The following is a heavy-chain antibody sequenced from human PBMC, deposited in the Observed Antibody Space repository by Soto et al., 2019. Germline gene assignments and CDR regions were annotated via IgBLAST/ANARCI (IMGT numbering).Heavy chain of an antibody. CDR1: GGSISTTSYY. V-gene: IGHV4-39*01. CDR3: ARVVSVYRNWFDP. Sequence: SETLSLTCTVSGGSISTTSYYWVWVRQPPGKGLEWIGSVYYSGSTYYNPSLRSRVTISVDTSKNQFSLKLTSVTAADTAVYYCARVVSVYRNWFDPWGQGTLVTVSS. D-gene: IGHD2-8*01. J-gene: IGHJ5*02. CDR2: VYYSGST.